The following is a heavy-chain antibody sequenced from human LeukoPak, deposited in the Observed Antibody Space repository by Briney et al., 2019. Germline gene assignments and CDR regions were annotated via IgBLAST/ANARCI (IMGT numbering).Heavy chain of an antibody. CDR2: IDWDDDK. J-gene: IGHJ4*02. D-gene: IGHD2-15*01. V-gene: IGHV2-70*11. CDR1: GFSLSTNGMC. Sequence: SGPALVKPTQTLTLTCTFSGFSLSTNGMCVSWIRQPPGKALEWLARIDWDDDKYYSASLKTRLTISRDTSKNQAVLTMTNMDPVDTARYYCARRYCSGGSCYSEYDYFDYWGQGTLVTVSS. CDR3: ARRYCSGGSCYSEYDYFDY.